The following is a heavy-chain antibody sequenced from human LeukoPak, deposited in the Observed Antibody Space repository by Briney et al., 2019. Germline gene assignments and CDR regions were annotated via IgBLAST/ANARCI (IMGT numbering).Heavy chain of an antibody. J-gene: IGHJ4*02. CDR1: GGSISSGNY. D-gene: IGHD3-3*01. CDR2: IYYSGST. V-gene: IGHV4-61*01. CDR3: ARGTRYTYYDFWSGYYTDY. Sequence: SETLSLTCTVSGGSISSGNYWSWIRQPPGKGLEWIGYIYYSGSTNYNPPLKSRVTISVDTSKNQFSLKLSSVTAADTAVYYCARGTRYTYYDFWSGYYTDYWGQGTLVTVSS.